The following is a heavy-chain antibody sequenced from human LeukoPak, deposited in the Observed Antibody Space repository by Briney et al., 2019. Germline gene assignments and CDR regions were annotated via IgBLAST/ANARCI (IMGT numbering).Heavy chain of an antibody. J-gene: IGHJ3*02. CDR2: INPSGGST. D-gene: IGHD2-8*01. CDR3: ASSKGYYDAFDI. CDR1: GYTFTSYG. V-gene: IGHV1-46*01. Sequence: ASVTVSCKASGYTFTSYGISWVRQAPGQGLEWMGIINPSGGSTSYAQKFQGRVTMTRDTSTSTVYMELSSLRSEDTAVYYCASSKGYYDAFDIWGQGTMVTVSS.